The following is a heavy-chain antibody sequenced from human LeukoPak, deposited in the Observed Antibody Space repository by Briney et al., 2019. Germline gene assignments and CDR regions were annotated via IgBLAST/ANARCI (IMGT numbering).Heavy chain of an antibody. CDR1: GGTFSIYA. D-gene: IGHD6-13*01. CDR3: ARGGIAAAGRVGYFDY. J-gene: IGHJ4*02. CDR2: IIPIFGTA. Sequence: SVKVSCKASGGTFSIYATSWVRQAPGQGLEWMGGIIPIFGTANYAQKFQGRVTITTDESTSTAYMELSSLRSEDTAVYYCARGGIAAAGRVGYFDYWGQGTLVTVSS. V-gene: IGHV1-69*05.